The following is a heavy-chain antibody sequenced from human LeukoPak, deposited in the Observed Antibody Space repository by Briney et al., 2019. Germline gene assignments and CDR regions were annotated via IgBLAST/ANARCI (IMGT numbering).Heavy chain of an antibody. J-gene: IGHJ4*02. Sequence: ASVKVSCKASGGTFSSYAISWVRQAPGQGLEWMGWISAYNGNTNYAQKLQGRVTMTTDTSTSTAYMELRSLRSDDTAVYYCARERQQLPGFDYWGQGTLVTVSS. CDR2: ISAYNGNT. D-gene: IGHD6-13*01. CDR3: ARERQQLPGFDY. V-gene: IGHV1-18*01. CDR1: GGTFSSYA.